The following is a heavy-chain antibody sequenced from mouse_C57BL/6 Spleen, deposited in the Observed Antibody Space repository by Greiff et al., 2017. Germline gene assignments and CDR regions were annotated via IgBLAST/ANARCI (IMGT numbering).Heavy chain of an antibody. J-gene: IGHJ1*03. V-gene: IGHV2-3*01. CDR1: GFSLTSYG. CDR2: IWGDGST. D-gene: IGHD2-12*01. CDR3: AKKEDDGYGYCEG. Sequence: QVQLQQSGPGLVAPSQSLSITCTVSGFSLTSYGVSWVRQPPGKGLEWLGVIWGDGSTNSPSALISRLSIRQANSKSQVFFKLNSLQTDDTDTDDCAKKEDDGYGYCEGWGTGSTVTVSA.